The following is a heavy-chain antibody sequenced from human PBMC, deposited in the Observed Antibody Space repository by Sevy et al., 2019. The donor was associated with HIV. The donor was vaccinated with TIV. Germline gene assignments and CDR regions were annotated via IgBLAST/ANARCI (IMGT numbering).Heavy chain of an antibody. CDR3: TRGCYYDTSGYSDY. V-gene: IGHV3-49*03. CDR2: IRSKDYGGAT. D-gene: IGHD3-22*01. J-gene: IGHJ4*02. CDR1: GFTFGDYA. Sequence: GGSLRLSCTGSGFTFGDYAMSWFRQAPGMGLEWVGFIRSKDYGGATEYAASVKGRFTISRDDSKSIADLQMNSLKTEDTAVYYCTRGCYYDTSGYSDYWGQGTLVTVSS.